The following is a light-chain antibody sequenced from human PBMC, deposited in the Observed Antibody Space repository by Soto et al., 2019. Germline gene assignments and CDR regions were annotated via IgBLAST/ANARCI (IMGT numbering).Light chain of an antibody. CDR1: SSNVGGNP. CDR2: TNT. CDR3: ASWDDSLNGPV. Sequence: QSVLTQPPSASGTPGQRVTISCSGSSSNVGGNPVNWYQHVPTTAPKLLIYTNTQRPSGVPDRFSGSKSGTSASLAISGLPSEHDADYYCASWDDSLNGPVFGTGTKLTVL. V-gene: IGLV1-44*01. J-gene: IGLJ1*01.